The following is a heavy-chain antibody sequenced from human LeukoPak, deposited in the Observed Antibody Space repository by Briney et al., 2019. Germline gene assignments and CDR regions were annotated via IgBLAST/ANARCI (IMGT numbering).Heavy chain of an antibody. J-gene: IGHJ4*02. CDR3: AKDVGSAVAGEFDY. CDR1: GFTFSTYV. Sequence: PGGSLRLSCAASGFTFSTYVMSWVRQAPGKGLEWVSAISGSGGSTYYADSVKGRFTISRDNSKNTLYLQMNSLRAEDTAVYYCAKDVGSAVAGEFDYWGQGTLVTVSS. CDR2: ISGSGGST. V-gene: IGHV3-23*01. D-gene: IGHD6-19*01.